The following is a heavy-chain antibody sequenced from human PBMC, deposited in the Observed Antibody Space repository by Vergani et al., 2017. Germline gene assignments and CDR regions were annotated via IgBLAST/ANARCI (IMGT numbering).Heavy chain of an antibody. J-gene: IGHJ3*02. V-gene: IGHV4-34*01. CDR2: INHSGRT. CDR3: ASDYHGDRSDAYDI. D-gene: IGHD4/OR15-4a*01. CDR1: GGSFSGYY. Sequence: QVQLQQWGAGLLKPSETLSLTCAVYGGSFSGYYWSWIRKPPGKGLEWIEKINHSGRTNYNPSLKSRVTISVDTSKNQFSLKLSSVTAADTAVYYCASDYHGDRSDAYDIWGQGTMVIGSS.